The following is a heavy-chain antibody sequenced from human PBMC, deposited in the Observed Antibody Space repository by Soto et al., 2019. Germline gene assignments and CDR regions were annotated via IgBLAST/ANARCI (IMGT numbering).Heavy chain of an antibody. CDR3: AAGGGLPRYY. Sequence: QLQLQESGSGLVKPSQTLSLTCAVSGGSISSGGYSWSWIRQPPGKGLEWIGYIYHSGSTYYNPSLKIQVTISVARSKTHFSLKLSSVTAADTAVYYCAAGGGLPRYYWGQGTLVTVSS. J-gene: IGHJ4*02. CDR2: IYHSGST. V-gene: IGHV4-30-2*01. D-gene: IGHD5-12*01. CDR1: GGSISSGGYS.